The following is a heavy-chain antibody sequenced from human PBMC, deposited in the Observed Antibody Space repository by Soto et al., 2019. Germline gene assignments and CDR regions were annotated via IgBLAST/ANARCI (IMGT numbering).Heavy chain of an antibody. J-gene: IGHJ3*02. CDR1: GGSISSGGYY. Sequence: QVQLQESGPGLVKPSQTLSLTCTVSGGSISSGGYYWSWIRQHPGKGLEWIGYIYYSGSTYYNPSLKSRVTLSVDTSKNQFSLKLSSVTAADTAVYYCARDRYDFWSGYYGIDAFDIWGQGTMVTVSS. CDR2: IYYSGST. D-gene: IGHD3-3*01. V-gene: IGHV4-31*03. CDR3: ARDRYDFWSGYYGIDAFDI.